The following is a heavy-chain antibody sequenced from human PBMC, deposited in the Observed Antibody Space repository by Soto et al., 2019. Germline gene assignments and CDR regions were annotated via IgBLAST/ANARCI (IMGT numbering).Heavy chain of an antibody. D-gene: IGHD3-9*01. CDR3: ARKKTYDILTGYYSYYFDY. V-gene: IGHV3-48*03. J-gene: IGHJ4*02. CDR1: GFTFSSYE. CDR2: ISSSGSTI. Sequence: PGGSLRLSCAASGFTFSSYEMNWVRQAPGKGLEWVSYISSSGSTIYYADSVKGRFTISRDNAKNSLYLQMNSLRAEDTAVYYCARKKTYDILTGYYSYYFDYWGQGTLVTVSS.